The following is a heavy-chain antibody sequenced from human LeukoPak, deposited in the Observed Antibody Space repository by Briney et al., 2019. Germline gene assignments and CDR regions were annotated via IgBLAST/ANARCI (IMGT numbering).Heavy chain of an antibody. CDR2: IYPGDSDT. V-gene: IGHV5-51*01. D-gene: IGHD1-26*01. CDR3: ARSGGNYYSI. CDR1: GYRFTSYW. J-gene: IGHJ3*02. Sequence: GEALKISCKGSGYRFTSYWIGWVRQMPGKGLEWMGIIYPGDSDTIYSPSFQGQVTISADKSTSTANLQWSSLKASDTAMYYCARSGGNYYSIWGQGTMVTVSS.